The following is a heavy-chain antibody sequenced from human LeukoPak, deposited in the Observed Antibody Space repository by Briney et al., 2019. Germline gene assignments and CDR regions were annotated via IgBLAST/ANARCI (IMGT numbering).Heavy chain of an antibody. Sequence: SETLSLTCTVSGGSISSGGYYWSWIRQHPGKGLEWIGYIYYSGSTYYNPSLKSRVTISVDTSKNQFSLKLSSVTAADTAVYYCARDCSSTSCSNGYYYYGMDVWGQGTTVTVSS. V-gene: IGHV4-31*03. CDR1: GGSISSGGYY. CDR2: IYYSGST. CDR3: ARDCSSTSCSNGYYYYGMDV. D-gene: IGHD2-2*01. J-gene: IGHJ6*02.